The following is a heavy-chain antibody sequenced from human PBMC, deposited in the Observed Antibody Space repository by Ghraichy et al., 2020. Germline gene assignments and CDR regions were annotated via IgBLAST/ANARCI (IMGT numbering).Heavy chain of an antibody. CDR1: GFTFSSYA. J-gene: IGHJ6*02. CDR2: ISGSGGST. D-gene: IGHD3-10*01. Sequence: GGSLRLSCAASGFTFSSYAMSWVRQAPGKGLEWVSAISGSGGSTYYADSVKGRFTISRDNSKNTLYLQMNSLRAEDTAVYYCAKENGRFGELLTTSWLPPMDVWGQGTTVTVSS. CDR3: AKENGRFGELLTTSWLPPMDV. V-gene: IGHV3-23*01.